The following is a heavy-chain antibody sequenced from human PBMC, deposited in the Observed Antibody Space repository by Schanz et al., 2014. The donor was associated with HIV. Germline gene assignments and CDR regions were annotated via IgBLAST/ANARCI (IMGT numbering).Heavy chain of an antibody. V-gene: IGHV1-69*01. CDR2: FNVMLSKI. Sequence: QVQLVQSGAAVKKTGSSVTVSCKASGGTFRSNAITWVRQAPGQGLEWIGHFNVMLSKINSAQKFQGRVSMTADPSTNTAYMEMRGLRFEDTAVYYCASGRRSGIGWRMDAWGQGTTVSVSS. J-gene: IGHJ6*02. CDR1: GGTFRSNA. D-gene: IGHD6-19*01. CDR3: ASGRRSGIGWRMDA.